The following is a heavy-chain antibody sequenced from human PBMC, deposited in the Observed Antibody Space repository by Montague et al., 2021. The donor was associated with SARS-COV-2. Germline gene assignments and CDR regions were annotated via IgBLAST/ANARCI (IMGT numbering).Heavy chain of an antibody. V-gene: IGHV4-59*03. CDR1: GGSIRSYY. D-gene: IGHD3-16*01. CDR3: ARYGGYFEH. CDR2: IYYDGST. Sequence: SETLSLTCTVPGGSIRSYYWSWIRQTPGKGLEWIGYIYYDGSTNYNPSLKSRVTMSVDSSKNQFSLRLSSVTAADTAVYYCARYGGYFEHWGQGTLVTVSS. J-gene: IGHJ4*02.